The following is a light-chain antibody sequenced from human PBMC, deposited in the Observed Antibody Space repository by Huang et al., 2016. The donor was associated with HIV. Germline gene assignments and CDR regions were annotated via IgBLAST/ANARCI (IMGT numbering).Light chain of an antibody. CDR3: QNYNSAPWT. CDR1: QGIVNF. Sequence: DIQMTQSPSSRSASVGDRVTITCRASQGIVNFLAWYQQKPGRAPQLLISAASTLQSGVPSRFSGSGSGTDFTLTINSLQPEDVATYYCQNYNSAPWTFGQGTKVEIK. V-gene: IGKV1-27*01. J-gene: IGKJ1*01. CDR2: AAS.